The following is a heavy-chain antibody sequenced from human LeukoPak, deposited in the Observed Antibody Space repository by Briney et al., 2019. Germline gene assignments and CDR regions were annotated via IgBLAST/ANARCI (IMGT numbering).Heavy chain of an antibody. CDR3: ARENYYGSGSYYIDY. D-gene: IGHD3-10*01. V-gene: IGHV3-23*01. CDR2: ISGSGGST. J-gene: IGHJ4*02. Sequence: PGGSLRLSCAASGFTFSSYAMSWVRQAPGKGLEWVSAISGSGGSTYYADSVKGRFTISRDNSKNTLYLQMNSLRAEDTAVYYCARENYYGSGSYYIDYWGQGTLVTVSS. CDR1: GFTFSSYA.